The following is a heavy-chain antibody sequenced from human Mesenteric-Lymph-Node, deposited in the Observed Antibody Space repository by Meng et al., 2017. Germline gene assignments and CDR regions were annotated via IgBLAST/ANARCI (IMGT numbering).Heavy chain of an antibody. CDR2: ISGSGGST. CDR3: ARDQMITFGGVIRDAAFDI. Sequence: GESLKTSCAASGFTFSSYAMSWVRQAPGKGLEWVSAISGSGGSTYYADSVKGRFTISRDNSKNTLYLQMNSLRAEDTAVYYCARDQMITFGGVIRDAAFDIWGQGTMVTVSS. V-gene: IGHV3-23*01. J-gene: IGHJ3*02. D-gene: IGHD3-16*01. CDR1: GFTFSSYA.